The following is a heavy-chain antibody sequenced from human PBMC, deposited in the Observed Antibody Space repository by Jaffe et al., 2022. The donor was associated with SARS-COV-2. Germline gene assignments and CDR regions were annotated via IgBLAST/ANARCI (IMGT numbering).Heavy chain of an antibody. CDR1: GFIFSDYG. V-gene: IGHV3-9*01. D-gene: IGHD2-8*01. Sequence: EVKLVESGGGLVHPGRSLRLSCAASGFIFSDYGMHWVRQVPGRGLEWVSGISWNSADIGYADSVKGRFTISRDNVKTSLYLQLNSLRPEDTAVYYCAKETGGGGATKNCLNGTCYPGGPYYIDVWGEGTTVTVSS. J-gene: IGHJ6*03. CDR2: ISWNSADI. CDR3: AKETGGGGATKNCLNGTCYPGGPYYIDV.